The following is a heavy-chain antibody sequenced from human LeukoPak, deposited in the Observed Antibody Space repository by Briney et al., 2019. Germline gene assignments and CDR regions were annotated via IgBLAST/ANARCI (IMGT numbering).Heavy chain of an antibody. J-gene: IGHJ6*03. V-gene: IGHV4-38-2*02. CDR3: ARGMAAIEYYYYYYMDV. D-gene: IGHD2-2*02. CDR1: GYSINGGYF. CDR2: IFHTGDV. Sequence: PSETLSLTCTVSGYSINGGYFWGWVRPPPGKGPEWIGSIFHTGDVYYNPSLKSRVTISVDTSKNQFSLKLSSVTAADTAVYYCARGMAAIEYYYYYYMDVWGKGTTVTVSS.